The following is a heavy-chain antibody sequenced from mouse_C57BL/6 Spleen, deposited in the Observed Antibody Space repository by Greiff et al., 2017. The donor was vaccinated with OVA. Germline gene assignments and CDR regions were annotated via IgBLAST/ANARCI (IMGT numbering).Heavy chain of an antibody. CDR1: GYTFTSYW. V-gene: IGHV1-52*01. Sequence: QVQLKQPGAELVRPGSSVKLSCKASGYTFTSYWMHWVKQRPIQGLEWIGNIDPSDSETHYNQKFKDKATLTVDKSSSTAYMQLSSLTSEDSAVYYCARGLYDYDEVYAMDYWGQGTSVTVSS. CDR3: ARGLYDYDEVYAMDY. D-gene: IGHD2-4*01. CDR2: IDPSDSET. J-gene: IGHJ4*01.